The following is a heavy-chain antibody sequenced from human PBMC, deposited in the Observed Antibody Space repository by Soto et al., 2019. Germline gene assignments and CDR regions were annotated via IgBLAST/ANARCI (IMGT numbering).Heavy chain of an antibody. CDR1: GFSLSSTEVG. V-gene: IGHV2-5*02. J-gene: IGHJ4*02. CDR2: IYWDDDK. D-gene: IGHD6-19*01. Sequence: QITLKESGPTLVKPTQTLTLTCTFSGFSLSSTEVGVAWIRQPPGKALEWLAHIYWDDDKRYSPSLKGRLTITKDTSKNQVVLTMTNMDPVDTATYYCAHVESGGHIGGWHNYYLDYWGQGTLVTVSS. CDR3: AHVESGGHIGGWHNYYLDY.